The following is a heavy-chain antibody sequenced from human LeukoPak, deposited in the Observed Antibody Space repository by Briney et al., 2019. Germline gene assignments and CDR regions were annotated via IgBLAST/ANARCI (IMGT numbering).Heavy chain of an antibody. CDR2: ISSSSSYI. V-gene: IGHV3-21*01. CDR3: ARDESDSSSWYGSYYGMGV. Sequence: PGGSLRLSCAASGFTFSSYSMNWVRQAPGKGLEWVSSISSSSSYIYYADSVKGRFTISRDNAKNSLYLQMNSPRAEDTAVYYCARDESDSSSWYGSYYGMGVWGQGTMVTVSS. J-gene: IGHJ6*02. D-gene: IGHD6-13*01. CDR1: GFTFSSYS.